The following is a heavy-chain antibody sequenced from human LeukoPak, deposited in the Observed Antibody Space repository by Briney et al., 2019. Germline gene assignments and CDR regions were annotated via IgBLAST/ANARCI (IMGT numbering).Heavy chain of an antibody. CDR3: ARNGGNGDYYFDY. CDR2: IIPIFGTA. CDR1: GYTFTGYH. Sequence: SVTVSFMASGYTFTGYHMHWVRQAPGQGLEWMGGIIPIFGTANYAQKFQGRVTITADESTSTAYMELSSLRSEDTAVYYCARNGGNGDYYFDYWGQGTLVTVSS. V-gene: IGHV1-69*13. J-gene: IGHJ4*02. D-gene: IGHD4-23*01.